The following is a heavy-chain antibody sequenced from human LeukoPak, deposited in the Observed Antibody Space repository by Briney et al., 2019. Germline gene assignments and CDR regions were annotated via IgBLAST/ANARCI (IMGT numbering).Heavy chain of an antibody. J-gene: IGHJ4*02. V-gene: IGHV1-8*01. CDR3: ARGRVVVAATVLYYFDY. Sequence: ASVKVSCKASGYTFTSYDINWVRQATGQGLEWMGWMNPNSGNTGYAQKFQGRVTITRNTSIRTAYMELRSLRSEDTAVYYCARGRVVVAATVLYYFDYWGQGTLVTVSS. CDR2: MNPNSGNT. CDR1: GYTFTSYD. D-gene: IGHD2-15*01.